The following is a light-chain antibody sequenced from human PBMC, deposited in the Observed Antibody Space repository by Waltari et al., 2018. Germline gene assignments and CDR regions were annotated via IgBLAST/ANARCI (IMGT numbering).Light chain of an antibody. Sequence: QSVLTQPPSASGTPGQRVTISCSGSNSNVRVNPVTWYQQLPGAAPGVLIYSNDNLPSGVPARISGSKSGTSASLAISGLQSEDEAHYYCAAWDDSLRAVVFGGGTKVTVL. CDR2: SND. J-gene: IGLJ2*01. V-gene: IGLV1-44*01. CDR3: AAWDDSLRAVV. CDR1: NSNVRVNP.